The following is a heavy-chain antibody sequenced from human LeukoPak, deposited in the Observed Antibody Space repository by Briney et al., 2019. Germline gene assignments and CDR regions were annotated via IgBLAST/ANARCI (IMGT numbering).Heavy chain of an antibody. CDR2: IYYSGRT. V-gene: IGHV4-59*01. CDR3: ARGQKYRNGYTVTELGSGYFDY. D-gene: IGHD5-18*01. Sequence: SETLSLTCSVSGGSISSYYWSWLRQPPGKGLEWIGYIYYSGRTNYNPSLKGRVTISVDTSKNQFSLTLSSVTAADTAVYYCARGQKYRNGYTVTELGSGYFDYWGQGTLVTVSS. CDR1: GGSISSYY. J-gene: IGHJ4*02.